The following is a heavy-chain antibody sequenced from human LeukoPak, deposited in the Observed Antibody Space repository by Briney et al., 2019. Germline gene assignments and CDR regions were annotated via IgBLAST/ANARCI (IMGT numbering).Heavy chain of an antibody. V-gene: IGHV3-21*01. CDR1: GFTFSSYW. CDR2: ISSSSSYI. D-gene: IGHD6-19*01. Sequence: GGSLRLSCAASGFTFSSYWMHWVRQAPGKGLEWVSSISSSSSYIYYADSVKGRFTISRDNAKNSLYLQMNSLRAEDTAVYYCARDLEGQWLVFDYWGQGTLVTVSS. CDR3: ARDLEGQWLVFDY. J-gene: IGHJ4*02.